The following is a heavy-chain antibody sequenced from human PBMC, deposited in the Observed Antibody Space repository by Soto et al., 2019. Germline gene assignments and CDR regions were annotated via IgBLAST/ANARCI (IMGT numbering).Heavy chain of an antibody. CDR2: IYYSGST. D-gene: IGHD5-18*01. V-gene: IGHV4-39*01. CDR3: AISTRIQLWLQMSYYYYGMDV. Sequence: PSETLSLTCTVSGGSISSSSYYWGWIRQPPGKGLEWIGSIYYSGSTYYNPSLKSRVTISVDTSKNQFSLKLSSVTAADTAVYYCAISTRIQLWLQMSYYYYGMDVWGQGTMVTVSS. J-gene: IGHJ6*02. CDR1: GGSISSSSYY.